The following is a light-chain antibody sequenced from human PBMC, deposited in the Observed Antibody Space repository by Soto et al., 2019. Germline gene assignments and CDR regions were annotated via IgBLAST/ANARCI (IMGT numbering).Light chain of an antibody. J-gene: IGLJ1*01. V-gene: IGLV2-8*01. Sequence: QSALTQPPSASGSPGQSVTISCTGTSSDVGGYNSVSWYQHHPGKAPRLMIYEVSKRPSGVPDRFSGSKSANTASLTVSGLQADDEADYYCSSYAGSNNYVFGTGTQLPVL. CDR1: SSDVGGYNS. CDR2: EVS. CDR3: SSYAGSNNYV.